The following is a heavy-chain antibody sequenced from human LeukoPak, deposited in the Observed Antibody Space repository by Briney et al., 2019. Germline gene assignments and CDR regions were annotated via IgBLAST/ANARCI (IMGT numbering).Heavy chain of an antibody. V-gene: IGHV4-39*01. D-gene: IGHD6-13*01. J-gene: IGHJ4*02. CDR2: IYYSGST. Sequence: SETLSLTCTVSGGSISSSSYYWGWLRQPPGKGLEWLGSIYYSGSTYYNPSLKSRVTISVDTSKNQFSLKLSSVTAADTAVYYCANNGYSSSWYDPFDYWGQGTLVTVSS. CDR1: GGSISSSSYY. CDR3: ANNGYSSSWYDPFDY.